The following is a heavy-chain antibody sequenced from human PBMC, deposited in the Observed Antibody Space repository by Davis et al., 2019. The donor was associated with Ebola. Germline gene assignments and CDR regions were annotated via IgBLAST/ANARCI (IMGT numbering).Heavy chain of an antibody. CDR3: ARGRYFDWLLLAPYYYYGMDV. V-gene: IGHV4-34*01. CDR1: GGSFSGYY. J-gene: IGHJ6*02. D-gene: IGHD3-9*01. CDR2: INHSGST. Sequence: SETLSLTCAVYGGSFSGYYWSWIRQPPGKGLEWIGEINHSGSTNYNPSLKSRVTISVDTSKNQFSLKLSSVTAAATAVYYCARGRYFDWLLLAPYYYYGMDVWGQGTTVTVSS.